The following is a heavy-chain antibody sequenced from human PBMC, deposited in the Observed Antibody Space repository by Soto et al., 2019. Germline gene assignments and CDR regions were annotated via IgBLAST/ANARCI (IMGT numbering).Heavy chain of an antibody. CDR1: GFIFTNAW. D-gene: IGHD2-2*01. Sequence: EVQLVESGGGLVKPGGSLRLSCASSGFIFTNAWLSWVRQAPGKGLEWVGRIKSKTDGGTTDYAAPVKGRFTISRDDSKNTLYLQMNSLKTEDTAVYYCATRGYCRGINCTPYYYYNMGVSGKGTTGIVSS. CDR2: IKSKTDGGTT. J-gene: IGHJ6*03. V-gene: IGHV3-15*01. CDR3: ATRGYCRGINCTPYYYYNMGV.